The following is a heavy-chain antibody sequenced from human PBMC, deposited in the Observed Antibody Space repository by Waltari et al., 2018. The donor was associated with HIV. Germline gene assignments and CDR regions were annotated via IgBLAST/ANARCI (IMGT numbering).Heavy chain of an antibody. CDR1: GGSISSSSYY. V-gene: IGHV4-39*01. D-gene: IGHD2-15*01. J-gene: IGHJ5*02. CDR3: VGSWIVVVPNSYWFDP. Sequence: QLQLQESGPGLVKPSATLSLTCTVSGGSISSSSYYWGGIRQPPGNGLEWIGSIYYSGSTYYNPSLTSRVTISLDTSKNQFSLKLSSVTAADTAVYYCVGSWIVVVPNSYWFDPWGQGTLVTVSS. CDR2: IYYSGST.